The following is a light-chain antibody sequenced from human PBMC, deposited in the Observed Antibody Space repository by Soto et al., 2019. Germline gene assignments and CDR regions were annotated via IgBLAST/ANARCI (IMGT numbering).Light chain of an antibody. J-gene: IGLJ2*01. CDR3: SSYAGSNNL. CDR1: SSDVGGYNY. V-gene: IGLV2-8*01. Sequence: QSALTQPPSASGSPGQSVTISCTGTSSDVGGYNYVSWYQQHPGKAPKLMIYEVTKRPSGVPDRFSGSKSGNTASLTVSGLHAEDAAHYYCSSYAGSNNLFGGGTKLTVL. CDR2: EVT.